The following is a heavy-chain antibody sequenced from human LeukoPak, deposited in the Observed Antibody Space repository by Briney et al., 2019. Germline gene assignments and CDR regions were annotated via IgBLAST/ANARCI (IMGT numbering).Heavy chain of an antibody. D-gene: IGHD6-13*01. J-gene: IGHJ4*02. CDR1: GFTFSSYA. CDR2: ISGSGGST. Sequence: GGSLRLSCAASGFTFSSYAMSWVRQAPGRGLEWVSAISGSGGSTYYADSVKGRFTISRDNSKNTLYLQMNSLRAEDTAVYYCAKDLEPTAAGQIDYWGQGTLVTVSS. V-gene: IGHV3-23*01. CDR3: AKDLEPTAAGQIDY.